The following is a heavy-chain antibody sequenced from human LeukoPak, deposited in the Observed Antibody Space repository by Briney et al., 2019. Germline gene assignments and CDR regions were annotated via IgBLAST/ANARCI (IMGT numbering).Heavy chain of an antibody. J-gene: IGHJ4*02. D-gene: IGHD2-21*02. CDR1: GGSISSSSYY. Sequence: SETLSLTCTVSGGSISSSSYYWGWIRQPPGKGLEWIGSIYYSGSTYCNPSLKSRVTISVDTSKNQFSLKLSSVTAADTAVYYCARPGKTDICFDYWGQGTLVTVSS. CDR2: IYYSGST. CDR3: ARPGKTDICFDY. V-gene: IGHV4-39*01.